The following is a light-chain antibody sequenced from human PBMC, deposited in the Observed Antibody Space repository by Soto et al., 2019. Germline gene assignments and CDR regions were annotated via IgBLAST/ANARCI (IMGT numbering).Light chain of an antibody. CDR2: DAS. CDR1: KSDSSY. CDR3: QPRSNWPLT. V-gene: IGKV3-11*01. Sequence: EIVLTQSPATLSLSPGERATLSCRTSKSDSSYLAWYQQKPGQAPRLLIYDASNRATGIPARFSGSGSGTDFTLTISSLEPEDFAVYYCQPRSNWPLTFGGGTKVEIK. J-gene: IGKJ4*01.